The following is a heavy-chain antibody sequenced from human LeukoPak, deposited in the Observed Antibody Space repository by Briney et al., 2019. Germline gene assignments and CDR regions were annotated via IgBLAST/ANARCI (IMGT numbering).Heavy chain of an antibody. J-gene: IGHJ6*02. D-gene: IGHD2-2*01. Sequence: SETLSLTCTVSGGSISSYYWSWIRQLPGKGLEWIGYVYYSGSTDYNPSLKSRVTISVDTSKNQFSLKLSSVTAADTAVYYCARHLGYQLRRGYYYVMDVWGPGTTVTVSS. CDR2: VYYSGST. CDR1: GGSISSYY. CDR3: ARHLGYQLRRGYYYVMDV. V-gene: IGHV4-59*08.